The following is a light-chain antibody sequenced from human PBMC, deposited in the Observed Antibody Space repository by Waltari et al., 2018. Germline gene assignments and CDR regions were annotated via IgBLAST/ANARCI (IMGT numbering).Light chain of an antibody. Sequence: DIQMPPSPSTLSASVGDRVTLTCRASQGISPWLAWHQQKPGRAPRLLIYTPSSVERGCPSRFRGSGSGTEYTLTISSLQPEDFATYYCKHYKTSFRTFGQGTKVEIK. V-gene: IGKV1-5*03. CDR1: QGISPW. J-gene: IGKJ1*01. CDR2: TPS. CDR3: KHYKTSFRT.